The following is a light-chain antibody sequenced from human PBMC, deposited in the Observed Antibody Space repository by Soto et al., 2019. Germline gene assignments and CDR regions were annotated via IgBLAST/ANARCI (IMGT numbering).Light chain of an antibody. CDR3: QQYVISPLT. CDR2: GAS. Sequence: EIVLTQSPGTLSLSPGERATLSCRASQSVSSSYLAWYQQKPGQAPRLLIYGASSRATGIPDRFSGSGSGTDFTLTISRLEPEDFAVYYCQQYVISPLTFGQGTKVQIK. V-gene: IGKV3-20*01. CDR1: QSVSSSY. J-gene: IGKJ1*01.